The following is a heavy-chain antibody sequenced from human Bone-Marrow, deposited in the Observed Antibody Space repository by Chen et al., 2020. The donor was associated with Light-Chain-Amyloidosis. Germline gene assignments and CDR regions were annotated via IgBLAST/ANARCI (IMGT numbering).Heavy chain of an antibody. V-gene: IGHV3-30*01. J-gene: IGHJ6*02. CDR3: ARDVRRHRWLQLQGGGYYYYGMDV. CDR2: ISYDGSNK. CDR1: GFTFSSYA. Sequence: QVQLVESGGGVVQPGRSLRLSCAASGFTFSSYAMHWVRQAPGKGLEWVAVISYDGSNKYYADSVKGRFTISRDNSKNTLYLQMNSLRAEDTAVYYCARDVRRHRWLQLQGGGYYYYGMDVWGQGTTVTVSS. D-gene: IGHD5-12*01.